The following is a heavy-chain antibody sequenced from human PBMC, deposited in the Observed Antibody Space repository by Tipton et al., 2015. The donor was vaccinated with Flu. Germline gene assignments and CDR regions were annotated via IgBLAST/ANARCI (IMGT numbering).Heavy chain of an antibody. Sequence: TLSLTCAVSGGSISSSHWWSWVRQPPGKGLEWIGSIYHSGTTYYNPSLKSRVTISVDTSKNQFSLKLTAVTAADTAVYYCARGRWEYARGFDSWGQGTRVTVSP. CDR1: GGSISSSHW. CDR3: ARGRWEYARGFDS. CDR2: IYHSGTT. V-gene: IGHV4-4*02. J-gene: IGHJ4*02. D-gene: IGHD2-2*01.